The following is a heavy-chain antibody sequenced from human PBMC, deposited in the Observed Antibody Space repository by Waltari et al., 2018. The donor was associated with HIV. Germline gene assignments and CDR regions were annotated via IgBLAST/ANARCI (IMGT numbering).Heavy chain of an antibody. Sequence: QITLKESGPTLVKPTQTLTLTCTFSGFSLSTSGVGVGWIRQPPGKALEWLALIYWNDDKRYSPSLKSRLTITKDTSKNQVVLTMTNMDPVDTATYYCAHTTYYDFWSGYRNKLKFDYWGQGTLVTVSS. CDR1: GFSLSTSGVG. J-gene: IGHJ4*02. CDR3: AHTTYYDFWSGYRNKLKFDY. V-gene: IGHV2-5*01. D-gene: IGHD3-3*01. CDR2: IYWNDDK.